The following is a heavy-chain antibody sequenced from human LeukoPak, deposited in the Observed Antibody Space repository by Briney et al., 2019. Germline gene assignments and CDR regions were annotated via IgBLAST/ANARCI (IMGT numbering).Heavy chain of an antibody. J-gene: IGHJ4*02. CDR3: AKSGGGYSSGWFY. CDR1: GFTFSSYG. Sequence: PGGTLRLSCAASGFTFSSYGMSWVRQAPGKGLEWVAFIRYDGSNKYYADSVKGRFTISRDNSKNTLYLQMNSLRAEDTAVYYCAKSGGGYSSGWFYWGQGTLVTVSS. D-gene: IGHD6-19*01. V-gene: IGHV3-30*02. CDR2: IRYDGSNK.